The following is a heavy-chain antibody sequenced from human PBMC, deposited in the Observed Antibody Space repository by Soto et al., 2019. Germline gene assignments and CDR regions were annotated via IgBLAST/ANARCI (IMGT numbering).Heavy chain of an antibody. D-gene: IGHD2-15*01. Sequence: PGGSLRLSCAASGFTFSSYWMHWVRQAPGKGLVWVSRINSDGSSTSYADSVKGRFTISRDNAKNPLYLQMNSLRAEDTAVYYCARAPTVVPPTTYRGKGTPVPVSS. CDR2: INSDGSST. V-gene: IGHV3-74*01. CDR3: ARAPTVVPPTTY. J-gene: IGHJ4*02. CDR1: GFTFSSYW.